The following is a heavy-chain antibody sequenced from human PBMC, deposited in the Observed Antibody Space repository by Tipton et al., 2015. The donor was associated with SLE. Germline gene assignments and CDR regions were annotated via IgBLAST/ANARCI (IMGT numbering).Heavy chain of an antibody. J-gene: IGHJ1*01. CDR3: VKDFNDYKDF. D-gene: IGHD4/OR15-4a*01. V-gene: IGHV3-9*01. Sequence: SLRLSCAASGFTFDDYAMHWVRQVPGKGLEWVSGITWNSADIGYADSVKGRFTISRGNAKNALYLQINSLKPEDTALYYCVKDFNDYKDFWGQGTLVTVSS. CDR2: ITWNSADI. CDR1: GFTFDDYA.